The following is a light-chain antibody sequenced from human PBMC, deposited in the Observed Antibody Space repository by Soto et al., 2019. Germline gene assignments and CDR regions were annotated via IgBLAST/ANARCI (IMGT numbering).Light chain of an antibody. J-gene: IGKJ1*01. Sequence: IVLTQSPGTLSLSPGERATLFCRASQSVSGNNLVWYQQKPGQAPRLLIHGASNRATGIPDRISGSGSGTDFTLTISRLEPEDFAVYYCQQYGNTLWTFGQGTKVEIK. CDR1: QSVSGNN. CDR2: GAS. CDR3: QQYGNTLWT. V-gene: IGKV3-20*01.